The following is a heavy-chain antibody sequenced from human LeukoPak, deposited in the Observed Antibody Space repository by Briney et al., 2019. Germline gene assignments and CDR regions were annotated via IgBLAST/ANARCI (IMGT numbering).Heavy chain of an antibody. CDR3: ARDYGDPARFLDY. J-gene: IGHJ4*02. CDR2: ISSSSSYI. CDR1: GFTFSSYT. Sequence: GGSLRLSCAASGFTFSSYTMNWVRLSPGKGLDWVSSISSSSSYIYYADSVKGRFTISRDNAKNSLYLQLNSLRAEDTAVYYCARDYGDPARFLDYWGQGTLVTVSS. D-gene: IGHD4-17*01. V-gene: IGHV3-21*01.